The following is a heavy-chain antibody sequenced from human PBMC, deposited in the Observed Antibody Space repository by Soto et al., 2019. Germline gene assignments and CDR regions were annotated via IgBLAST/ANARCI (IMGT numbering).Heavy chain of an antibody. Sequence: ASVKVSCKASGYTFLGHYRHWVRQATGQGLEWLGWTNPSSGATNFAQKFQGRVTMTRDTSISTAYLELSRLRSDDTAVYYCAREAGTTGNYYYGMDVWGQGTTVTVSS. CDR2: TNPSSGAT. D-gene: IGHD1-7*01. CDR3: AREAGTTGNYYYGMDV. J-gene: IGHJ6*02. V-gene: IGHV1-2*02. CDR1: GYTFLGHY.